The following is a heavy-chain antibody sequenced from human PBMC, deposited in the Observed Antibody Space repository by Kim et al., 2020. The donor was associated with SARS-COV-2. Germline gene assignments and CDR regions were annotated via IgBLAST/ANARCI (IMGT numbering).Heavy chain of an antibody. Sequence: YADSVKGRFTISRDNSQNTLYLQMNSLRAEDTAVYYCAKPPRGAVASSDYWGQGTLVTVSS. J-gene: IGHJ4*02. D-gene: IGHD6-19*01. CDR3: AKPPRGAVASSDY. V-gene: IGHV3-23*01.